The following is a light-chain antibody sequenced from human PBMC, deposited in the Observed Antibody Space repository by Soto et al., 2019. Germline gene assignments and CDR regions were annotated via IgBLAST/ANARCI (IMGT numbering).Light chain of an antibody. J-gene: IGLJ1*01. V-gene: IGLV2-14*01. CDR3: SSYTTSSSYV. CDR1: SSDVGGYIY. CDR2: DVT. Sequence: QSVLTQPASVSGSPGQSITISCTGTSSDVGGYIYVSWYQQHPGKAPKLMIYDVTSRPSGVSHRFSGSKSGNTASLTISGLQAEDEADYYCSSYTTSSSYVFGTGTKVTV.